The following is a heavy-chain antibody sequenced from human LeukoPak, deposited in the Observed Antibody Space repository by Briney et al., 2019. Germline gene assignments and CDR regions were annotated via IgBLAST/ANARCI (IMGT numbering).Heavy chain of an antibody. CDR3: ARYSSGYGVDY. J-gene: IGHJ4*02. V-gene: IGHV4-59*01. CDR2: IYYSGST. CDR1: GGSISSYY. D-gene: IGHD6-19*01. Sequence: SETLSLTCTVPGGSISSYYWSWIRQPPGKGLEWIGYIYYSGSTNYNPSLKSRVTISVDTSKNQFSLKLSSVTAADTAVYYCARYSSGYGVDYWGQGTLVTVCS.